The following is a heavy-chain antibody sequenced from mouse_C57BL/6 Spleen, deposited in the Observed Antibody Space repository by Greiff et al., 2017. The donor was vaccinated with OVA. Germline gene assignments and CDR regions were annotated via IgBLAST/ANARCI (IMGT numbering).Heavy chain of an antibody. V-gene: IGHV1-82*01. CDR1: GYAFSSSW. CDR2: IYPGDGDT. J-gene: IGHJ1*03. Sequence: QVHVKQSGPELVKPGASVKISCKASGYAFSSSWMNWVKQRPGKGLEWIGRIYPGDGDTNYNGKFKGKATLTADKSSSTAYMQLSSLTSEDSAVYFCARKMITTATGYFDVWGTGTTVTVSS. D-gene: IGHD1-2*01. CDR3: ARKMITTATGYFDV.